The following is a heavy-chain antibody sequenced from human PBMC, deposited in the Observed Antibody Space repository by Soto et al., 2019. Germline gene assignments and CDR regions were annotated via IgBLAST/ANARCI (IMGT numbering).Heavy chain of an antibody. CDR3: AIQVVPAAMGGPYFYGIDV. CDR2: INGDGSST. Sequence: EVQLVESGGGLVQPGGSLRLSCAASGFTFSGHWMHWVRQAPGKGLVWVSRINGDGSSTNYADFVKGRFTISRDNAESTMYLQMNSLRAEDTAVYYGAIQVVPAAMGGPYFYGIDVWGQGTTVTVSS. D-gene: IGHD2-2*01. J-gene: IGHJ6*02. V-gene: IGHV3-74*01. CDR1: GFTFSGHW.